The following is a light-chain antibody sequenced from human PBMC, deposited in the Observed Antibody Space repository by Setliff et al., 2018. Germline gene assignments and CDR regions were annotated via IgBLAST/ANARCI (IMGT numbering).Light chain of an antibody. CDR1: SSDVGGYNY. V-gene: IGLV2-8*01. CDR3: SSYAGSNNPYV. Sequence: QSVLTQPPSASGSPGQSVTISCTGTSSDVGGYNYVSWYQQHPGIAPKLMIYEVSKRPSGVPDRFSGSKSGNTASLTVSGLQAEDEADYYCSSYAGSNNPYVFGTGTKGTVL. CDR2: EVS. J-gene: IGLJ1*01.